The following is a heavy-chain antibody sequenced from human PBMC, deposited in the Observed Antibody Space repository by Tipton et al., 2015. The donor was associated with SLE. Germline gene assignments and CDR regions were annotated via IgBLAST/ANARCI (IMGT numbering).Heavy chain of an antibody. CDR1: GFTFSSYG. CDR3: ARVGDYYDSSGYFGY. V-gene: IGHV3-30*03. J-gene: IGHJ4*02. CDR2: ISYDGSNK. Sequence: RSLRLSCAASGFTFSSYGMHWVRQAPGKGLEWVAVISYDGSNKYYADSVKGRFTISRDNSKNTLYLQMNSLRAEDTAVYYCARVGDYYDSSGYFGYWGQGTLVTVSS. D-gene: IGHD3-22*01.